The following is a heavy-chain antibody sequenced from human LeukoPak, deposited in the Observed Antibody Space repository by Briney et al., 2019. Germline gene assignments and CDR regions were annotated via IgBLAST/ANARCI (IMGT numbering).Heavy chain of an antibody. CDR2: IYYSGTT. CDR3: ARLSVWSGYYLD. J-gene: IGHJ4*02. CDR1: GGSISSSTYY. V-gene: IGHV4-39*01. D-gene: IGHD3-3*01. Sequence: PSETLSLTCTVSGGSISSSTYYWGWIRQSPGKGLEWIGSIYYSGTTYYNPSVKSRVTISVDTPKNQFSLKLSSVTAADTAVYYCARLSVWSGYYLDWGQGTLVTVSS.